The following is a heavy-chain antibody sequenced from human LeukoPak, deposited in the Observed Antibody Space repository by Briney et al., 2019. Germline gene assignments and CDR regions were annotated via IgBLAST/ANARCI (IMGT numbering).Heavy chain of an antibody. CDR1: GGTFSSYA. D-gene: IGHD4-23*01. V-gene: IGHV1-69*01. CDR3: ARRGRLAGTTVASGAFDI. CDR2: IIPIFGTA. J-gene: IGHJ3*02. Sequence: SVKVSCKASGGTFSSYAISWVRQAPGQGLEWMGGIIPIFGTANYAQKFQGRVTITADESTGTAYMELSSLRSEDTAVYYCARRGRLAGTTVASGAFDIWGQGTMVTVSS.